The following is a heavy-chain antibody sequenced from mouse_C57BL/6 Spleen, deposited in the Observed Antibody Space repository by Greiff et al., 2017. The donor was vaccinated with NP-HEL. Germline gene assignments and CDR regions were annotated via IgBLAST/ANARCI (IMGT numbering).Heavy chain of an antibody. Sequence: VKLMESGAELVKPGASVKISCKASGYAFSSYWMNWVKQRPGKGLEWIGQIYPGDGDTNYNGKFKGKATLTADKSSSTAYMQLSSLTSEDSAVYFCARDRSFAYWGQGTLVTVSA. J-gene: IGHJ3*01. CDR1: GYAFSSYW. V-gene: IGHV1-80*01. CDR3: ARDRSFAY. CDR2: IYPGDGDT.